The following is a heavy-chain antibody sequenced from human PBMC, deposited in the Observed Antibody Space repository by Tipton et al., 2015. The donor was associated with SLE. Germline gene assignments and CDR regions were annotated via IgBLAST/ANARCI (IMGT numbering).Heavy chain of an antibody. CDR3: ARVITFGGVLDY. CDR1: GGSFSGYY. CDR2: INHSGSTNHSGST. D-gene: IGHD3-16*01. V-gene: IGHV4-34*01. J-gene: IGHJ4*02. Sequence: TLSLTCAVYGGSFSGYYWSWIRQPPGKGLEWIGEINHSGSTNHSGSTKYNPSLKSRVTISVDTSKNQFSLKLSSVTAADTAVYYCARVITFGGVLDYWGQGALVTVSS.